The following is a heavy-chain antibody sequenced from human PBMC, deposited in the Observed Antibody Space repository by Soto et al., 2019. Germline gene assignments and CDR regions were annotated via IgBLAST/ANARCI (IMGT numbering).Heavy chain of an antibody. D-gene: IGHD2-21*01. CDR1: GFTFSNHG. J-gene: IGHJ4*02. V-gene: IGHV3-23*01. CDR2: ISGSGGRT. Sequence: EVQLLESGGGLIQPGGSLRLSCEASGFTFSNHGMTWVRLAPGKGLEWVSTISGSGGRTFYADPVKGRFTISRDNSMNTLYLQMNSLRAEDTAVYYCAKEMIASTLADFFDYWGQGTLVTVSS. CDR3: AKEMIASTLADFFDY.